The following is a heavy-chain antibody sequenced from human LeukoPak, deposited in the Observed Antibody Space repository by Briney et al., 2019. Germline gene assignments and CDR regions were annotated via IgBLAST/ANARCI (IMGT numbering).Heavy chain of an antibody. D-gene: IGHD3-3*01. Sequence: GGSLRLSCAASGFTFSDYYMSWIRQAPGKGLEWVSYISSSGSTIYYADSVKGRFTISRDNAKNSLYLKMNSLRAEDTAVYYCARVGVSTYYDFWSGYYNYWGQGTLVTVSS. J-gene: IGHJ4*02. CDR2: ISSSGSTI. CDR3: ARVGVSTYYDFWSGYYNY. V-gene: IGHV3-11*04. CDR1: GFTFSDYY.